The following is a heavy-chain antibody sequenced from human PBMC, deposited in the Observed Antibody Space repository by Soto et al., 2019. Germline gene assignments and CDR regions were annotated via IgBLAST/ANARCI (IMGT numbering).Heavy chain of an antibody. CDR2: IYYSGST. D-gene: IGHD6-13*01. CDR1: GGSISSGDYY. J-gene: IGHJ4*02. V-gene: IGHV4-30-4*01. Sequence: SETLSLTCTVSGGSISSGDYYWSWIRQPPGKGLEWIGYIYYSGSTYYNPSLKSRVTISVDTSKNQFSLKLNSVTAADTAVYYCASRHSSPYFDYWGQGTLVSVSS. CDR3: ASRHSSPYFDY.